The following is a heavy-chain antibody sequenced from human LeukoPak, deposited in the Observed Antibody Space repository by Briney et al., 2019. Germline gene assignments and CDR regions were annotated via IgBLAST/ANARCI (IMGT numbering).Heavy chain of an antibody. CDR2: ISAGGDSP. D-gene: IGHD2-2*01. Sequence: GGSLRLSCAASGFTFSSYAMSWVRQPPGQGLEWVSAISAGGDSPYYADSVEGRFSISRDNSKNTLYLQMNSLSAGDTAVYYCAKRRYCSSISCHDFDYWGQGTLVTVSS. CDR1: GFTFSSYA. CDR3: AKRRYCSSISCHDFDY. J-gene: IGHJ4*02. V-gene: IGHV3-23*01.